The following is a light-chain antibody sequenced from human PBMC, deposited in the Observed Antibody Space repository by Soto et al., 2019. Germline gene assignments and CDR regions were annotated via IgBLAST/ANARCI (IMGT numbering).Light chain of an antibody. Sequence: QSVLTQPASVSGSPGQSITISCTGTSSDVGGYNFVSWYQQHPGNAPRLMILDVNNRPSGVSTRFSGSKSGNTASLTISGLQAEDEADYYCCSYSGSSTIVVFGGGTKLTVL. CDR1: SSDVGGYNF. CDR3: CSYSGSSTIVV. J-gene: IGLJ2*01. CDR2: DVN. V-gene: IGLV2-14*03.